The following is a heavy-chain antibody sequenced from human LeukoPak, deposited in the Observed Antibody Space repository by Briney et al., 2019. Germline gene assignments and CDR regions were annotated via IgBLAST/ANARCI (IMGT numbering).Heavy chain of an antibody. Sequence: GGSLRLSCAASGFTFSSYGMHGVRQAPGKGLEWVAVISYDGSNKYYADSVKGRFTISRDNSKNTLYLQMNSLRAEDTAVYYCAKDSSGLLWFGELYPWGQGTLVTVSS. CDR2: ISYDGSNK. V-gene: IGHV3-30*18. D-gene: IGHD3-10*01. CDR1: GFTFSSYG. J-gene: IGHJ5*02. CDR3: AKDSSGLLWFGELYP.